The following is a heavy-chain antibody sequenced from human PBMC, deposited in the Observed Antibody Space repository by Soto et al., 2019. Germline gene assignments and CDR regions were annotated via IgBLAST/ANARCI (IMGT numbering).Heavy chain of an antibody. Sequence: VGSLRLSCAASGFTFSSYGMHWVRQAPGKGLEWVAVIWYDGSNKYYADSVKGRFTISRDNSKNTLYLQMNSLRAEDTAVYYCARERIAVAGTVYYYYGMDVWGQGTTVTVSS. V-gene: IGHV3-33*01. D-gene: IGHD6-19*01. CDR3: ARERIAVAGTVYYYYGMDV. J-gene: IGHJ6*02. CDR1: GFTFSSYG. CDR2: IWYDGSNK.